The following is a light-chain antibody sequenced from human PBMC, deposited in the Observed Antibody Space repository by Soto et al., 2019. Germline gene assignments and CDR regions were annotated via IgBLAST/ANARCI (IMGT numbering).Light chain of an antibody. CDR1: ESVDDDF. Sequence: EIVLTQSPGTLSLSSGERATLSCRANESVDDDFLAWYQRRPGQAPRLLIYGASTRASGIPQRFSGGGSVTEFTLTISRLEPEDFAVYYCQQYGGSPLTFGQGTRLEIK. V-gene: IGKV3-20*01. CDR2: GAS. J-gene: IGKJ5*01. CDR3: QQYGGSPLT.